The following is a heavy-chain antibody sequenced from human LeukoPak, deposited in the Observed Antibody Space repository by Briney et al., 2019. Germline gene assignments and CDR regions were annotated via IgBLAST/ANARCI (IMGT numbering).Heavy chain of an antibody. CDR3: ATGGAGHGGNSGHYYHYMDV. CDR2: VDPEDGET. J-gene: IGHJ6*03. Sequence: ASVTVSFKASGYTFTDYYMHWVQQAPGKGLEWMGRVDPEDGETLYAEKFQGRVTITADTSTDTAFMEVNTLRSEDTAIYYCATGGAGHGGNSGHYYHYMDVWGKGTTVTVSS. CDR1: GYTFTDYY. V-gene: IGHV1-69-2*01. D-gene: IGHD4-23*01.